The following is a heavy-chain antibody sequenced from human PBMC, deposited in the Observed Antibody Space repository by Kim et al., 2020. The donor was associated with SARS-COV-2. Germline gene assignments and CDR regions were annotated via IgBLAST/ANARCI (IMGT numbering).Heavy chain of an antibody. CDR1: GFIFSGSS. CDR3: AAYFGSGSTRVDP. Sequence: GGSLRLSCAASGFIFSGSSIYWVRQASGKGLEWVGRIRNKARSYATTYGASVKGRFTISRDDSKNMAYLQMNSLKTEDTADYYCAAYFGSGSTRVDPWG. CDR2: IRNKARSYAT. J-gene: IGHJ5*02. D-gene: IGHD3-10*01. V-gene: IGHV3-73*01.